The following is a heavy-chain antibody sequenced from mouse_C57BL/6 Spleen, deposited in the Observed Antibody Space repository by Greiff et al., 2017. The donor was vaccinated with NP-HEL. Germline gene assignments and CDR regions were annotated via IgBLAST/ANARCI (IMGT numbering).Heavy chain of an antibody. CDR3: TRSGSRAMDY. CDR2: IDPETGGT. Sequence: QVQLKESGAELVRPGASVTLSCKASGYTFTDYEMHWVKQTPVHGLEWIGAIDPETGGTAYNQKFKGKAILTADKSSSTAYMELRSLTSEDSAVYYCTRSGSRAMDYWGQGTSVTVSS. V-gene: IGHV1-15*01. CDR1: GYTFTDYE. J-gene: IGHJ4*01. D-gene: IGHD1-1*01.